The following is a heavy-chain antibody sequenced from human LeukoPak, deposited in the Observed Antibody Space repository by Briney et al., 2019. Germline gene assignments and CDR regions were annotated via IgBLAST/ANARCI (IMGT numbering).Heavy chain of an antibody. CDR2: ISGSGGST. CDR3: AKEGYDSSGYYYGVDPLYFDY. CDR1: GFTFSSYA. D-gene: IGHD3-22*01. Sequence: PGGSLRLSCAASGFTFSSYAMSWVRQAPGKGLEWVSAISGSGGSTYYADSVKGRFTISRDNSKNTLYLQMNSLRAEDTAVYYCAKEGYDSSGYYYGVDPLYFDYWGQGTLVTVSS. V-gene: IGHV3-23*01. J-gene: IGHJ4*02.